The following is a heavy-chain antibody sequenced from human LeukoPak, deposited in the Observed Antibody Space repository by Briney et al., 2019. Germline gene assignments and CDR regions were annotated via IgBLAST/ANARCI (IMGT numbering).Heavy chain of an antibody. D-gene: IGHD4-17*01. CDR1: GFTFSNYV. CDR2: ISYDGTSQ. Sequence: SLTPSCSPSGFTFSNYVMHYVRQAPRKRLERVTGISYDGTSQYHADSVKGRFTISRDNFRNTMFLQMNILRAEDKALYYCTKDKRYGDYYYYYGMDVWGQGTTVTVSS. CDR3: TKDKRYGDYYYYYGMDV. V-gene: IGHV3-30*18. J-gene: IGHJ6*02.